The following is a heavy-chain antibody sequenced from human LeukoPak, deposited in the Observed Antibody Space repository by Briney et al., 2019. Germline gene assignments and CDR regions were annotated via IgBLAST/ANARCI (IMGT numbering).Heavy chain of an antibody. D-gene: IGHD2-2*01. Sequence: GGSLRLSCAASGLTVSSNYMSWVRQAPGKGLEWVSVLYSGGNTYYAESVSGRFTISRDNSENTLYLHMNSLRPEDTAMYYCARDKSCTSTSCYGWYYDSWGQGTLVTVSS. V-gene: IGHV3-53*01. CDR2: LYSGGNT. J-gene: IGHJ4*02. CDR1: GLTVSSNY. CDR3: ARDKSCTSTSCYGWYYDS.